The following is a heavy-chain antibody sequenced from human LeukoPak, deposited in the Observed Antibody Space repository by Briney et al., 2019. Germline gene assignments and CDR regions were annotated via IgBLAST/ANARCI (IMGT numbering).Heavy chain of an antibody. CDR2: ISGSLTHI. Sequence: PGGSLRLSCAASGFTFSTFGMSWVRQAPGKGLEWVSSISGSLTHIYYADSLKGRFTVSRDNAKNSLYLQMNTLRAEDTAVYYCARDPPGSGSLLHFDYWGQGTVVTVSS. J-gene: IGHJ4*02. CDR1: GFTFSTFG. V-gene: IGHV3-21*01. CDR3: ARDPPGSGSLLHFDY. D-gene: IGHD5-12*01.